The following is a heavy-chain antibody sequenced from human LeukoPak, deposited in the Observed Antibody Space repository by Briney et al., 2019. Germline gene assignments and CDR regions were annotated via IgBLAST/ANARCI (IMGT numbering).Heavy chain of an antibody. Sequence: PGGSLRLSCAASGFIVSSSYMSWVRQAPGKGLEWVSLIQTNENTYYADSVTGRFTISRDNSKNTLYLEMNSLRAEATAVYYCARDSYPRDWGQGTLVTVSS. CDR3: ARDSYPRD. D-gene: IGHD3-16*02. V-gene: IGHV3-53*01. CDR1: GFIVSSSY. J-gene: IGHJ4*02. CDR2: IQTNENT.